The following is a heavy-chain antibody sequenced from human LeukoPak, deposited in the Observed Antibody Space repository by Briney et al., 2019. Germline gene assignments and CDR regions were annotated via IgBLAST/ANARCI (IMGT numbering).Heavy chain of an antibody. Sequence: AETLSLTCTVSGDSISSNPYYWTWIRPPPGKGLEWIGSIYYSGSTYYNSSLKSRITISLDTTKSQFSLNLNPVTAADTAVYYCAADILTGFENWGQGTPVTVSS. CDR2: IYYSGST. CDR1: GDSISSNPYY. J-gene: IGHJ4*02. D-gene: IGHD3-9*01. V-gene: IGHV4-39*01. CDR3: AADILTGFEN.